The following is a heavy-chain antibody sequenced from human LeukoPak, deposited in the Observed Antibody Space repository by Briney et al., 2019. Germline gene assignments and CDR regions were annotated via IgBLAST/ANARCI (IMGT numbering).Heavy chain of an antibody. D-gene: IGHD1-26*01. CDR3: ARVVGRYYKIDF. CDR1: GGSFSNYY. CDR2: IHHSGST. J-gene: IGHJ4*02. Sequence: PSETLSLTCAVYGGSFSNYYWTWIRQPPGKGLEWIGEIHHSGSTNYNPSLKSRVTISVDTSKNQFSLKLTSLTAADTAVYYCARVVGRYYKIDFWGQGTPVTVSS. V-gene: IGHV4-34*01.